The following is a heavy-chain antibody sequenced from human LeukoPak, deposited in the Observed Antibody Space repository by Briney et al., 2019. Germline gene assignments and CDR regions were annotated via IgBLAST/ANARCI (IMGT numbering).Heavy chain of an antibody. V-gene: IGHV3-21*04. CDR3: ARGSRCGGDCSWTGN. CDR2: ISSSSSYI. Sequence: GGSLRLSCAASGFTFSSYSMNWVRQAPGKGLEWVSSISSSSSYIYYTDSVKGRFTISRDNAKNSLYLQMNSLRAEDTAVYYCARGSRCGGDCSWTGNWGQGTLVTVSS. CDR1: GFTFSSYS. D-gene: IGHD2-21*02. J-gene: IGHJ4*02.